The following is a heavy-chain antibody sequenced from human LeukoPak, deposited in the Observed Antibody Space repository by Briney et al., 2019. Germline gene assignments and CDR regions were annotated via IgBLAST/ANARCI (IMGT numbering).Heavy chain of an antibody. CDR3: APVYYYDSSGYYL. CDR2: ISGSGGST. CDR1: GFTFSSYA. D-gene: IGHD3-22*01. V-gene: IGHV3-23*01. J-gene: IGHJ4*02. Sequence: GGSLRLSCAASGFTFSSYAMSWVRQAPGKGPEWVSAISGSGGSTYYADSVKGRFTIPRDNSKNTLYLQMNSLRAEDTAVYYCAPVYYYDSSGYYLWGQGTLVTVSS.